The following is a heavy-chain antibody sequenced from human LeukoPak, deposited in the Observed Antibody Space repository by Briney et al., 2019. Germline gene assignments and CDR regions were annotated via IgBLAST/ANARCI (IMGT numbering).Heavy chain of an antibody. CDR1: GGSFSGYY. V-gene: IGHV4-34*01. Sequence: SETLSLTCAVYGGSFSGYYWSWLRQPPGKGLEWIGEINHSGSTNYNASLKSRVTISVDTSKNQFSLKPSSVTAADTAVYYCARGTDYSSSDNWFDPWGQGTLVTVSS. J-gene: IGHJ5*02. CDR3: ARGTDYSSSDNWFDP. D-gene: IGHD6-6*01. CDR2: INHSGST.